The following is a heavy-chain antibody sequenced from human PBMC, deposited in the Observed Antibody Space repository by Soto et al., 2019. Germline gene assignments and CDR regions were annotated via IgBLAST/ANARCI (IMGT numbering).Heavy chain of an antibody. CDR2: INPSGGST. CDR3: ARGTLVRGSGSYIDY. D-gene: IGHD3-10*01. Sequence: QVQLVQSGAEVKKPGASVRVSCKASGNAFTRYYLHWVRQAPGQGLEWMGIINPSGGSTTYAEKFQGRVTLTRDTSTNTVYMELSSLRSEDTAVYHCARGTLVRGSGSYIDYWGQGTLVTVSS. J-gene: IGHJ4*02. CDR1: GNAFTRYY. V-gene: IGHV1-46*03.